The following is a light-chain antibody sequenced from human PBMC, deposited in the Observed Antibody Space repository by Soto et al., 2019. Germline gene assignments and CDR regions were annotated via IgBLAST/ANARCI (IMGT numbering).Light chain of an antibody. CDR2: QDN. CDR1: RLGSKY. V-gene: IGLV3-1*01. J-gene: IGLJ2*01. CDR3: QAWDSSSVI. Sequence: SYELTQPPSVSVSPGQTASLTCSGDRLGSKYASWYQQKAGQSPVLVIYQDNKRPSGIPERISGSNSGNTATLNISGTQALDEADYYCQAWDSSSVIFGGGTKVTVL.